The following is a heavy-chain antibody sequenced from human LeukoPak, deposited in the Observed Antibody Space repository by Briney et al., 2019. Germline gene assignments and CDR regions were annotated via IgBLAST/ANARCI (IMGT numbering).Heavy chain of an antibody. CDR3: ARGVGAKYRLGGSGGCYYYYYYMDV. D-gene: IGHD1-26*01. CDR1: GGSISSHY. Sequence: SETLSLTCTVSGGSISSHYWSWIRQPPGKGLEWIGYIYYSGSTNYNPSLKSRVTISVDTSRSQFSLKLSSVTAADTAVYYCARGVGAKYRLGGSGGCYYYYYYMDVWGKGTTVTVSS. J-gene: IGHJ6*03. CDR2: IYYSGST. V-gene: IGHV4-59*11.